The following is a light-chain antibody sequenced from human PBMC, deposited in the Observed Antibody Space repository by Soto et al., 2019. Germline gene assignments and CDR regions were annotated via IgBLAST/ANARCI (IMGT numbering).Light chain of an antibody. CDR3: MAGKLRYS. J-gene: IGKJ2*03. CDR2: RVS. V-gene: IGKV2-30*01. Sequence: DVVMTQSPVSLPVTLGQPASISCRSGQSLVYSDGNTYLSWFHQRPGLSPRRLIYRVSYRDSGVPDRFSGSGSGTDFTLKISKVEAEDPGVYYCMAGKLRYSVGQGTKVDI. CDR1: QSLVYSDGNTY.